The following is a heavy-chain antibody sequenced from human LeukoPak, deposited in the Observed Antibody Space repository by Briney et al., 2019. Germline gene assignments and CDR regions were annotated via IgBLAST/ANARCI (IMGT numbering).Heavy chain of an antibody. J-gene: IGHJ4*02. Sequence: GGSLRLSCAASGFTLSSYGMHWVRQAPGKGLEWVAVIWYDGSNKYYADSVKGRFTISRDNSKNTLYLQMNSLRAEDTAVYYCARSLWEYYDFWSGADYWGQGTLVTVSS. CDR1: GFTLSSYG. CDR2: IWYDGSNK. CDR3: ARSLWEYYDFWSGADY. V-gene: IGHV3-33*01. D-gene: IGHD3-3*01.